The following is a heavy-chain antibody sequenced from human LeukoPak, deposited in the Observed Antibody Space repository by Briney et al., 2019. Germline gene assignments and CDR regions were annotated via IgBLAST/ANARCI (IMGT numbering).Heavy chain of an antibody. CDR2: ISYDGSNK. J-gene: IGHJ4*02. Sequence: QPGGSLRLSCAASGFTFSSYAMSWVRQAPGKGLEWVAVISYDGSNKYYADSVKGRFTISRDNSKNTLYLQMNSLRAEDTAVYYCARDWGTAMATDYWGQGTLVTVSS. CDR1: GFTFSSYA. CDR3: ARDWGTAMATDY. V-gene: IGHV3-30-3*01. D-gene: IGHD5-18*01.